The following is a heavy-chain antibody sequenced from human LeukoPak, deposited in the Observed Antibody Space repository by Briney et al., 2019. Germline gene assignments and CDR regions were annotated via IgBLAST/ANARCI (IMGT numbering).Heavy chain of an antibody. CDR1: GGSISNYY. J-gene: IGHJ4*02. D-gene: IGHD3-10*01. CDR3: AKHSQVSHFDY. Sequence: SETLSLTCTVSGGSISNYYWSWIRQPPGKGPEWIGYIYYSGSTNYNPSLKSRVTISVDTSKNQFSLKLSSVTAADTAVFYCAKHSQVSHFDYWGQGTLVTVSS. V-gene: IGHV4-59*08. CDR2: IYYSGST.